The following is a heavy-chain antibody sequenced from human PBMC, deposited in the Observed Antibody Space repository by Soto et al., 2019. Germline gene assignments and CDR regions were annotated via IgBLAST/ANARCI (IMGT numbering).Heavy chain of an antibody. CDR1: GGSISSFTNHY. CDR3: ARDGSGRPETI. CDR2: ISKCGYT. V-gene: IGHV4-59*11. Sequence: PSETLSLTCTVSGGSISSFTNHYCSWIRLPPGKGLEWIGYISKCGYTSYNPSLKSRVTISVDTSKNQFSLKLSSVTSADTAVYYCARDGSGRPETIWGQGTMVTVSS. J-gene: IGHJ3*02. D-gene: IGHD3-10*01.